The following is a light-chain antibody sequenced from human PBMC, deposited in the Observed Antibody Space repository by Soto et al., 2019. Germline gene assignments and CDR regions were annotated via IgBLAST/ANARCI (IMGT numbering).Light chain of an antibody. CDR3: QQYKNWTLT. CDR1: QSVRSN. V-gene: IGKV3-15*01. J-gene: IGKJ1*01. Sequence: IVGTQSASTLSVSPGARATLACRASQSVRSNLAWYQQKPGRAPRLLLYGASTRATGIPVRFSGSGFGTEFTLTISSLQSEDFAVYYCQQYKNWTLTFGQGTKVDIK. CDR2: GAS.